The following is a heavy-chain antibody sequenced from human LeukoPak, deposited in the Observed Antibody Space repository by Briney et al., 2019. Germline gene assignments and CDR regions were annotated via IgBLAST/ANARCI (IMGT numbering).Heavy chain of an antibody. CDR2: ISSSSSYI. D-gene: IGHD6-19*01. CDR3: ARAGSSGWKFDY. Sequence: GSLRLSCAASGFTFSSYSMNWVRQAPGKGLEWVSSISSSSSYIYYADSVKGRFTISRDNAKNSLYLQMNSLRAEDTAVYYCARAGSSGWKFDYWGQGTLVTVSS. CDR1: GFTFSSYS. V-gene: IGHV3-21*01. J-gene: IGHJ4*02.